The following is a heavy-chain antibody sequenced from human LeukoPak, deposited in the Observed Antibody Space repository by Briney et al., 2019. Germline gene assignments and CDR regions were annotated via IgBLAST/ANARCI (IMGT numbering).Heavy chain of an antibody. CDR2: INHSGST. J-gene: IGHJ1*01. D-gene: IGHD3-22*01. CDR3: ARQDRYRYYYDSSGHISH. V-gene: IGHV4-34*01. Sequence: PSETLSLTCAVYGGSFSGYYWSWIRQPPGKGLEWIGEINHSGSTNYNPSLKSRVTISVDTSKNQFSLKLSSVTAADTAVYYCARQDRYRYYYDSSGHISHWGQGTLVTVSS. CDR1: GGSFSGYY.